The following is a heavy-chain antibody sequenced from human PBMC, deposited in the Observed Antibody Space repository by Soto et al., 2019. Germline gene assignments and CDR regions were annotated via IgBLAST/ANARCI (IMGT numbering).Heavy chain of an antibody. Sequence: VQLVESGGGLVKPGGSLRLSCAASGLTFSDYYMSWIRQAPGKGLEWVSYISNSGRTLYYADSMKGRFTISRDNAKNSLYLQMNSLRSEDTAVYYCARDLVAVSGGVYSSSSGGYFFDFWGQGTLVTVSS. V-gene: IGHV3-11*01. CDR1: GLTFSDYY. CDR3: ARDLVAVSGGVYSSSSGGYFFDF. CDR2: ISNSGRTL. J-gene: IGHJ4*02. D-gene: IGHD6-6*01.